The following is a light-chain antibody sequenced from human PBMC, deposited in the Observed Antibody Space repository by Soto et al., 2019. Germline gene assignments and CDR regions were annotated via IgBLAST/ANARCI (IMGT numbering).Light chain of an antibody. CDR1: QSVSSSY. CDR2: GAS. Sequence: EIVLTQSPGTLSLSPGERATLSCRASQSVSSSYLAWYQQKPGQAPRLLIYGASSRATGIPDRFSGSGSGTDFTLTISRLEPEDFAVYFCQQYDITPWKFGQGTKVDI. CDR3: QQYDITPWK. V-gene: IGKV3-20*01. J-gene: IGKJ1*01.